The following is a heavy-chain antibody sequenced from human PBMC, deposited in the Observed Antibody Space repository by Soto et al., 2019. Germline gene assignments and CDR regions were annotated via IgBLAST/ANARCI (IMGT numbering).Heavy chain of an antibody. D-gene: IGHD1-26*01. CDR3: ARVVGAPNWFDP. Sequence: EVQLVESGGGLVQPGGSLRLSCAASGFTFSDHQMDWVRQAPVKGLEWVGRSRNKANSYTTEYAASVKGRFTISRDDSMNSLYLQLNSLKIWDTAVYYCARVVGAPNWFDPWGQGTLVTVSS. CDR1: GFTFSDHQ. CDR2: SRNKANSYTT. V-gene: IGHV3-72*01. J-gene: IGHJ5*02.